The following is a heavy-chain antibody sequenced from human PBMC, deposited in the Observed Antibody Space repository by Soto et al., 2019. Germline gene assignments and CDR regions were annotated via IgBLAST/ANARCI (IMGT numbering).Heavy chain of an antibody. V-gene: IGHV3-30*18. D-gene: IGHD3-10*01. J-gene: IGHJ4*02. CDR1: GFTFSSYG. CDR3: AKDSLWFGELLSNYFDY. CDR2: ISYDGSNK. Sequence: ESGGGVVQPGRSLRLSCAASGFTFSSYGMHWVRQAPGKGLEWVAVISYDGSNKYYADSVKGRFTISRDNSKNTLYLQMNSLRAEDTAVYYCAKDSLWFGELLSNYFDYWGQGTLVTVSS.